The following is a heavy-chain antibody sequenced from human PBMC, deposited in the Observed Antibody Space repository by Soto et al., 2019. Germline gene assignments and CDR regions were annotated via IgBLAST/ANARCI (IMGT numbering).Heavy chain of an antibody. CDR3: ERIRIPEAGSS. D-gene: IGHD6-13*01. Sequence: TLSLTCTVSGDSISRGGYFWSWIRQHPGKGLEWIGYIYHTGSTYYNPSLKSRVTISVDTSKNQFSLRLTSVTAADTAVYYCERIRIPEAGSSWGQGNLVTVSS. J-gene: IGHJ4*02. CDR1: GDSISRGGYF. CDR2: IYHTGST. V-gene: IGHV4-31*03.